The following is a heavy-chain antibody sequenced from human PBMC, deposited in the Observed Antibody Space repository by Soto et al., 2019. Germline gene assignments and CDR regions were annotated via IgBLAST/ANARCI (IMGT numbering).Heavy chain of an antibody. J-gene: IGHJ6*02. V-gene: IGHV3-23*01. CDR1: GFTFSSYA. CDR2: ISGSGGST. CDR3: AKGKSLLPDGMDV. D-gene: IGHD3-22*01. Sequence: GESLKISCAASGFTFSSYAMSWVRQAPGKGLEWVSAISGSGGSTYYADSVKGRFTISRDNSKNTLYLQMNSLRAEDTAVYYCAKGKSLLPDGMDVWGQGTTVTVSS.